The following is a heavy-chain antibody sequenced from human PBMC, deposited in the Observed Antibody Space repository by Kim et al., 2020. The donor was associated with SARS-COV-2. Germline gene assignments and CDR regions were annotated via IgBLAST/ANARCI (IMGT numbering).Heavy chain of an antibody. CDR3: ARRVTVGGFGWQGGWFDP. V-gene: IGHV4-4*08. Sequence: SETLSLTCSVSGGSISSYQWSWIRQPPGKGLEWIGYTYSTGNTNYNPSLKSRFTISVDTSRTQVSLKLNSVTAADTAIYYCARRVTVGGFGWQGGWFDPWGQGTLVTVSA. CDR2: TYSTGNT. CDR1: GGSISSYQ. J-gene: IGHJ5*02. D-gene: IGHD2-21*02.